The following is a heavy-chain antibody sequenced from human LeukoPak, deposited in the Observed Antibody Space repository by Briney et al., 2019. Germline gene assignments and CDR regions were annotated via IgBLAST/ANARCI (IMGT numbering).Heavy chain of an antibody. CDR1: GGTFISYS. Sequence: ASVKVSCKASGGTFISYSISWVRQAPGQGLEWMGGIIPIFGTTNYAQTFQGRVTITADKSTSTAYMELSSLRSEDTAVYYCAGAGDNDFWSGSDGGDNWFDPWGQGTLVTVSS. CDR2: IIPIFGTT. D-gene: IGHD3-3*01. V-gene: IGHV1-69*06. J-gene: IGHJ5*02. CDR3: AGAGDNDFWSGSDGGDNWFDP.